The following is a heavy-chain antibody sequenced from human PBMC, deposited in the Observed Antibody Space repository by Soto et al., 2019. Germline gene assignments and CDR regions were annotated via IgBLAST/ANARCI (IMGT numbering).Heavy chain of an antibody. V-gene: IGHV3-30*04. Sequence: QVQLVESGGGVVQPGTSLRLSCAASGLTFSTSIIHWVRQAPGKGLEWVAVMSDNGITQFYADSVRGRSPASRDNSKATAYLQVNSLRAEDTALYYCARRYCRSESCGGNDGFDDWGQGTMVTVSS. CDR1: GLTFSTSI. D-gene: IGHD2-15*01. CDR3: ARRYCRSESCGGNDGFDD. CDR2: MSDNGITQ. J-gene: IGHJ3*01.